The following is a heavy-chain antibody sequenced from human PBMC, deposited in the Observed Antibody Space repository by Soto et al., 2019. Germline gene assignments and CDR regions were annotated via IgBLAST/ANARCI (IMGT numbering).Heavy chain of an antibody. Sequence: PGGSLRLSCAASGFTVSSNYMSWVRQAPGKGLEWVSVIYSGGSTYYADSVKGRFTISRDNSKNTLYLQMNSLRAEDTAVYYCARGPLGSGYYLGYWGQGTLVTVSS. D-gene: IGHD3-22*01. V-gene: IGHV3-53*01. CDR2: IYSGGST. CDR1: GFTVSSNY. CDR3: ARGPLGSGYYLGY. J-gene: IGHJ4*02.